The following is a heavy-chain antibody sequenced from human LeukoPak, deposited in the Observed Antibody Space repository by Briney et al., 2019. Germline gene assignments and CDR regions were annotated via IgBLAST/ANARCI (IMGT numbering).Heavy chain of an antibody. CDR3: ARGRGYSGYDLDY. V-gene: IGHV5-51*01. CDR1: GSSFTSYW. Sequence: GESLKISCKYSGSSFTSYWIGRERQMPGKGLEWMGIIYPGDSDTRYSASLQGQVTISADKSISTAYLQWSSLKASDTAMYYCARGRGYSGYDLDYWGQGTLVTVSS. D-gene: IGHD5-12*01. J-gene: IGHJ4*02. CDR2: IYPGDSDT.